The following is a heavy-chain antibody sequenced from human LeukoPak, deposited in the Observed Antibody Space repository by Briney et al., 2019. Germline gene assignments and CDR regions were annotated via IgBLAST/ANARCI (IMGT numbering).Heavy chain of an antibody. V-gene: IGHV4-38-2*01. CDR3: ARTGRYCSGGSCYSDFDY. CDR2: IYQSGTT. D-gene: IGHD2-15*01. CDR1: GYSISRGYY. Sequence: SETLSLTCAASGYSISRGYYWGWIRQPPGKGLEWIASIYQSGTTYYNPSLKSRVTISIDTSTNQFSLELSSVTAADTAVYYCARTGRYCSGGSCYSDFDYWGQGTLVTVSS. J-gene: IGHJ4*02.